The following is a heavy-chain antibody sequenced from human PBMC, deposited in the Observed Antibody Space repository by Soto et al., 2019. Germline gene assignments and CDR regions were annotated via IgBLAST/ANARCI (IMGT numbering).Heavy chain of an antibody. V-gene: IGHV3-30*03. J-gene: IGHJ4*02. CDR3: ARAYYFGSGTSYTLYY. Sequence: GWSLRLSCASSVFTFSNYGMHWVRQAPGKGLEWVAVISDDGVSKYYADSVQGRFTISRDNSESAVFLQMNSLRPDDTALYFCARAYYFGSGTSYTLYYWGQGTQVTVSS. D-gene: IGHD3-10*01. CDR2: ISDDGVSK. CDR1: VFTFSNYG.